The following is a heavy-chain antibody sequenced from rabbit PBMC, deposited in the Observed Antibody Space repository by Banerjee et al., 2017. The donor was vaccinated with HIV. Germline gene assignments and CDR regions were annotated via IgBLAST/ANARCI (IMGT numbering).Heavy chain of an antibody. V-gene: IGHV1S47*01. CDR3: ARDTNAVSYPNIFNL. CDR1: GFDFSSCA. Sequence: LQESGGGLFQPGGSLALTCKASGFDFSSCAMTWVRQAPGKGLEWIGDIDIGSANTVYASWVIGRFPISRSPSLTTVTLQMTSLTAADAATYFCARDTNAVSYPNIFNLWGPGALVTVS. J-gene: IGHJ4*01. CDR2: IDIGSANT. D-gene: IGHD1-1*01.